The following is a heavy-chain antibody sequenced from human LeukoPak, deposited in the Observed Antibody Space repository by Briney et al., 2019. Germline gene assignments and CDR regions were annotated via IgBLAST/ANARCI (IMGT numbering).Heavy chain of an antibody. Sequence: PSETLSLTCTVSGDSVSSSYWSWIRQPPGKGLEWIGYIYNSGTTNYNPSLKSRVTISVDTSKNQFSLKLSSVTAADTAVYYCARESYSSGWRNNWFDPWGQGTLVTVSS. J-gene: IGHJ5*02. CDR2: IYNSGTT. CDR1: GDSVSSSY. V-gene: IGHV4-59*02. CDR3: ARESYSSGWRNNWFDP. D-gene: IGHD6-19*01.